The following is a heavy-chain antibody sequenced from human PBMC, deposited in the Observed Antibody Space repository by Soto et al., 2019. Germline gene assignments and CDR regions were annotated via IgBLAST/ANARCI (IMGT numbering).Heavy chain of an antibody. Sequence: QVQLQQWGAGLLKPSETLSLTCAVYGGSFSGYYWSWIRQPPGKGLEWIGEINHSGSTNYNPSLKSRVTISVDTSKNQFSLKLSSVTAADTAVYYCARGDNWNDVGAPRGFAYWGQGTLVTVSS. CDR2: INHSGST. CDR3: ARGDNWNDVGAPRGFAY. J-gene: IGHJ4*02. V-gene: IGHV4-34*01. CDR1: GGSFSGYY. D-gene: IGHD1-1*01.